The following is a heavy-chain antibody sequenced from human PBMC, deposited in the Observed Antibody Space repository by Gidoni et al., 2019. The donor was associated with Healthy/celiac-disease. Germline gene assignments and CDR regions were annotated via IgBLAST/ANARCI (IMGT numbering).Heavy chain of an antibody. Sequence: QVQLVESGGGVVQPGRSLRLSCAASGFTFSSYAMHWVRQAPGKGLEWVAVISYDGSNKYYADSVKGRFTISRDNSKNTLYLQMNSLRAEDTAVYYCARTAAAVPGYFDYWGQGTLVTVSS. CDR3: ARTAAAVPGYFDY. D-gene: IGHD6-13*01. CDR1: GFTFSSYA. V-gene: IGHV3-30-3*01. CDR2: ISYDGSNK. J-gene: IGHJ4*02.